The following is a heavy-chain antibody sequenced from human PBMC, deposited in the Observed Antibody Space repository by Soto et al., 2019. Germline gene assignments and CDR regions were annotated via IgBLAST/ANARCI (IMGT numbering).Heavy chain of an antibody. CDR2: ISGSGGST. J-gene: IGHJ4*02. Sequence: PGGSLRLSCAAAGVTCRGYAMSWVSQAPGKGLEWVSAISGSGGSTYYADSVKGRFTISRDNSKNTLYLQMNSLRAEDTAVYYCAKDGYSSGWYEVFDYWGQGTLVTVSS. CDR3: AKDGYSSGWYEVFDY. D-gene: IGHD6-19*01. V-gene: IGHV3-23*01. CDR1: GVTCRGYA.